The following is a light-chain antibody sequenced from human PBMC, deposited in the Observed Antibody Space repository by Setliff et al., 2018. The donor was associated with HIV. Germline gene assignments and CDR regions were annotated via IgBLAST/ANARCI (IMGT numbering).Light chain of an antibody. CDR2: EVA. CDR3: SSYSSSSTLV. Sequence: QSVLTQPPSVSGSPGQSVTISCTGTSNDVGPYNRVSWYQQPPGTAPKLIIYEVANRPSGVPDRFSGSKSGNTASLTISGLQAEDEAHYYCSSYSSSSTLVFGGGTKVT. V-gene: IGLV2-18*02. CDR1: SNDVGPYNR. J-gene: IGLJ2*01.